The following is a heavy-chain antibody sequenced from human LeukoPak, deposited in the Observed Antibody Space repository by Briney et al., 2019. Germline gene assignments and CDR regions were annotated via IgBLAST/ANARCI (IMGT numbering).Heavy chain of an antibody. CDR3: ARLGGAQGYYYRSGSNHYFDH. J-gene: IGHJ4*02. D-gene: IGHD3-10*01. Sequence: GASVKVSCKTPGFTFVGHYMHWVRQAPGQGLEWMGWINPDSGGTDYPQKFRGRVTMTRDTSSNTLYMELSSLRSDDTAVYYCARLGGAQGYYYRSGSNHYFDHWGQGTLVTVSS. CDR2: INPDSGGT. V-gene: IGHV1-2*02. CDR1: GFTFVGHY.